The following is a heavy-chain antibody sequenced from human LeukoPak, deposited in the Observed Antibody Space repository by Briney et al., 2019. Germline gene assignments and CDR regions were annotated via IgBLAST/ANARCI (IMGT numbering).Heavy chain of an antibody. Sequence: GGSLRLSCAASGFTFSSYSMDWVRQAPGKGLEWVSSISSSSSYIYYADSVKGRFTISRDNAKNSLYLQMNSLRAEDTAVYYCATPVLKGGSVWGQGTLVTVSS. V-gene: IGHV3-21*01. CDR2: ISSSSSYI. CDR1: GFTFSSYS. CDR3: ATPVLKGGSV. D-gene: IGHD2/OR15-2a*01. J-gene: IGHJ4*02.